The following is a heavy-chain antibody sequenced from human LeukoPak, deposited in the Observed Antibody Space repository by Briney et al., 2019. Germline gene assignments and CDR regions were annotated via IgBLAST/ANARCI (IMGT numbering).Heavy chain of an antibody. CDR3: AKSWRPRRWPDSFDP. CDR2: IYNSGST. D-gene: IGHD5-24*01. V-gene: IGHV4-59*01. Sequence: PSETLSLTCTVSGGSISSYYWSWIRQPPEKGLEWIGYIYNSGSTNHNPSLRSRVTISVDTSKNQFSLKLSSVTAADTAVYYCAKSWRPRRWPDSFDPWGQGTLVTVSS. CDR1: GGSISSYY. J-gene: IGHJ5*02.